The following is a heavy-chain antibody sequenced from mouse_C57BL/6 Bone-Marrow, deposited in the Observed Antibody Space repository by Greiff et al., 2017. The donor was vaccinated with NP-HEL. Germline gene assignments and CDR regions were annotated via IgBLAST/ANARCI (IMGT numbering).Heavy chain of an antibody. J-gene: IGHJ1*03. CDR2: IDPSDSYT. CDR1: GYTFTSYW. D-gene: IGHD1-1*01. CDR3: ARKGSSPPWYFDV. Sequence: VQLQQPGAELVKPGASVKLSCKASGYTFTSYWMQWVKQRPGQGLEWIGEIDPSDSYTNYNQKFKGKATLTVDTSSSTAYMQLSSLTSEDSAVYYCARKGSSPPWYFDVWGTGTTVTVSS. V-gene: IGHV1-50*01.